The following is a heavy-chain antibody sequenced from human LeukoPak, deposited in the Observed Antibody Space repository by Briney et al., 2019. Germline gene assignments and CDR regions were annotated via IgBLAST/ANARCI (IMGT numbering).Heavy chain of an antibody. V-gene: IGHV4-38-2*02. CDR3: ARGRYSGYDDY. J-gene: IGHJ4*02. Sequence: SETLSLTCTVSGYSISSGYYWGWIRQPPGKGLEWIGRIYTSGSTNYNPSLKSRVTMSVDTSKNQFSLKLSSVTAADTAVYYCARGRYSGYDDYWGQGTLVTVSS. CDR2: IYTSGST. D-gene: IGHD5-12*01. CDR1: GYSISSGYY.